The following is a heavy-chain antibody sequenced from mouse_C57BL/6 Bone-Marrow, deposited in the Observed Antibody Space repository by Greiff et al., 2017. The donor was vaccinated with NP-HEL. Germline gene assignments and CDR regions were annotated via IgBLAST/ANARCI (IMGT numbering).Heavy chain of an antibody. Sequence: EVMLVESGGGLVQPGESLKLSCESNEYEFPSHDMSWVRKTPEKRLELVAAINSDGGSTYYPDTMERRFIISRDNTKTTLYLQRSSPRSEDTALYYCARQPRVAYYGGWGQGTTLTVSS. CDR1: EYEFPSHD. J-gene: IGHJ2*01. D-gene: IGHD2-10*01. V-gene: IGHV5-2*03. CDR3: ARQPRVAYYGG. CDR2: INSDGGST.